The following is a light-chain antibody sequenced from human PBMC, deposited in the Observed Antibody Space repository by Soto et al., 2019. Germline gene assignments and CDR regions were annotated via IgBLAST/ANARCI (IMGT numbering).Light chain of an antibody. CDR2: DAS. J-gene: IGKJ3*01. CDR1: QGISSA. V-gene: IGKV1D-13*01. CDR3: QQFDDYPFT. Sequence: AIQLTQSPSSLSAYVGDSVSITCRASQGISSALAWYQQKPGRAPKLLIYDASSLEGGVPSRFSGSRSGTDFTLTVSSLQPEDFATYYCQQFDDYPFTFGPGTKVDN.